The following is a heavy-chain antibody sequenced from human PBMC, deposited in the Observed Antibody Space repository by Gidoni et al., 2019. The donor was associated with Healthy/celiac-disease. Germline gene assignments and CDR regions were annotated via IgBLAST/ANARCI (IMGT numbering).Heavy chain of an antibody. V-gene: IGHV1-2*02. CDR3: ARGGATPIPFDY. CDR1: GYTFTGYY. D-gene: IGHD2-15*01. J-gene: IGHJ4*02. Sequence: QVQRVQSGAEGKKPGASVKDSCKASGYTFTGYYMHWLRQAPGQGLEWMGWIHPNSGGTIYAQTFQGRVTMTRDTSISTAYMELSRLRSDDTAVYYCARGGATPIPFDYWGQGTLVTVSS. CDR2: IHPNSGGT.